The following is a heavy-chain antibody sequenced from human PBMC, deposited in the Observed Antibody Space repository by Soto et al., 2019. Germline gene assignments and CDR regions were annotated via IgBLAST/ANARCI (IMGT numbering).Heavy chain of an antibody. CDR3: ARDRGAVAGSNHHYGMDG. D-gene: IGHD6-13*01. CDR2: IYYSGST. CDR1: GGSISSYY. J-gene: IGHJ6*02. Sequence: SETLSLTCTVSGGSISSYYWSWIRQPPGKGLEWIGYIYYSGSTNYNPSLKSRVTISVDTSKNQFSLKLSSVTAADTAVYYCARDRGAVAGSNHHYGMDGWGPGTTVTFSS. V-gene: IGHV4-59*01.